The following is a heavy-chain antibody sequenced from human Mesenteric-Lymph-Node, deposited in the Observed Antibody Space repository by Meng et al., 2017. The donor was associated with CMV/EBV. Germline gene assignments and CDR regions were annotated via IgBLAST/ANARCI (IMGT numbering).Heavy chain of an antibody. J-gene: IGHJ4*02. CDR1: GWSFSGYY. CDR3: ARGSSYDILTGYFDY. V-gene: IGHV4-34*01. CDR2: INHSGST. Sequence: VPFPLWGAWMFKPSGTPAVTCAVYGWSFSGYYWYWIRHSPEKGLELIGEINHSGSTTYNPSFTSRIIISVDTSTNQISLNMSSVTAADTAVYYCARGSSYDILTGYFDYWGQGALVTVSS. D-gene: IGHD3-9*01.